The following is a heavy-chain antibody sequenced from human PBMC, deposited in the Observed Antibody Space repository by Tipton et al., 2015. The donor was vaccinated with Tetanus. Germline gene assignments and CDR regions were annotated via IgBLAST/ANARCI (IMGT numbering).Heavy chain of an antibody. J-gene: IGHJ4*02. V-gene: IGHV3-33*01. D-gene: IGHD2-15*01. CDR1: GFIFSSYG. Sequence: SLRLSCAAPGFIFSSYGIHWVRQAPGKGLEWVAVSWYDGTDKYYADSVKGRFTLSRDNSKNTRYLQMNSLRAEDTALYYWAREADCSGGSCFSGDFDNWGQGTQVTVSS. CDR3: AREADCSGGSCFSGDFDN. CDR2: SWYDGTDK.